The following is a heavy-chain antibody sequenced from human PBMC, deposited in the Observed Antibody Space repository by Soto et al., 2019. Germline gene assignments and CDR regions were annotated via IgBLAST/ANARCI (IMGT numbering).Heavy chain of an antibody. Sequence: SETLSLTCAVYGGSFSGYYWSWIRQPPGKGLEWIGEINHSGSTNYNPSLKSRGTISVDTSKNQFSLKLSSVTAADTAVYFCAFVSHRYSSRRSSYTERVYWREGTLLPVSS. CDR1: GGSFSGYY. D-gene: IGHD2-2*02. J-gene: IGHJ4*02. CDR3: AFVSHRYSSRRSSYTERVY. CDR2: INHSGST. V-gene: IGHV4-34*01.